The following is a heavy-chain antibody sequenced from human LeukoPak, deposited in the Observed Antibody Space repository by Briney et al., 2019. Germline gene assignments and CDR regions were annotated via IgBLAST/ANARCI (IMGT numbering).Heavy chain of an antibody. CDR2: MSGSGGST. CDR3: ENYDGRYSFEY. J-gene: IGHJ4*02. V-gene: IGHV3-23*01. CDR1: GFTFSSYA. Sequence: GGSLRLSCAASGFTFSSYAMSWVRQAPGKGLEWVSAMSGSGGSTFYLDSVKGRFTISRDNSKNTLHLHMNSLRAEDTAVYYCENYDGRYSFEYWGQGTLVTVSS. D-gene: IGHD1-26*01.